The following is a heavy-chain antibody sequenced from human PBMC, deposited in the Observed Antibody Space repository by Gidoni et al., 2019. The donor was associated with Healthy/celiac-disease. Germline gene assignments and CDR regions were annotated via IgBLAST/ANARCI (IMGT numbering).Heavy chain of an antibody. Sequence: QVQLQQSGPGLVKPSETLSLTCTAAGGSVSSGSYYWSWIRQPPGKGLEWIGYIYYSASTTYNPSLKSRVTISVDTSKTQFSLELSSVTAADTAVYYCARHPAVGGLKYTWFDPWGQGTLVTVSS. CDR2: IYYSAST. V-gene: IGHV4-61*01. D-gene: IGHD3-16*01. J-gene: IGHJ5*02. CDR3: ARHPAVGGLKYTWFDP. CDR1: GGSVSSGSYY.